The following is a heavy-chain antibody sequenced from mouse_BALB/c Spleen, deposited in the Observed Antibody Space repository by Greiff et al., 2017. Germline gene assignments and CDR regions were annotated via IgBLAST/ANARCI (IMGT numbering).Heavy chain of an antibody. V-gene: IGHV1S81*02. CDR1: GYTFTSYY. J-gene: IGHJ1*01. Sequence: QVQLQQPGAELVKPGASVKLSCKASGYTFTSYYMYWVKQRPGQGLEWIGGINPSNGGTNFNEKFKSKATLTVDKSSSTAYMQLSSLTSEDSAVYYCTRGYYDYLYWYFDVWGAGTTVTVSS. CDR3: TRGYYDYLYWYFDV. CDR2: INPSNGGT. D-gene: IGHD2-4*01.